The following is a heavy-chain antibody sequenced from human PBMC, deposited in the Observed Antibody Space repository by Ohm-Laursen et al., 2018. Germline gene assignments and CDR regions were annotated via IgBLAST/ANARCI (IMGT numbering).Heavy chain of an antibody. D-gene: IGHD3-3*01. Sequence: SLRLSCAASGFTFDDYAMHWVRQAPGKGLEWVSGISWNSGSIGYADSVKGRFTISRDNAKNSLYLQMNSLRAEDTALYYCAKDINDFWSGPQYYFDYWGQGALVTVSS. CDR1: GFTFDDYA. J-gene: IGHJ4*02. V-gene: IGHV3-9*01. CDR2: ISWNSGSI. CDR3: AKDINDFWSGPQYYFDY.